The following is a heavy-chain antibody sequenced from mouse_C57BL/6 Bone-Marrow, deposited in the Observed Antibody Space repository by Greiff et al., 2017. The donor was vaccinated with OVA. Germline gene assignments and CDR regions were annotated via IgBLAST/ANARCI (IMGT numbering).Heavy chain of an antibody. D-gene: IGHD2-1*01. CDR2: INPGSGGT. J-gene: IGHJ3*01. V-gene: IGHV1-54*01. Sequence: VQLQQSGAELVRPGTSVKVSCKASGYAFTNYLIEWVKQRPGQGLEWIGVINPGSGGTAYNEKFTGKGTLTADKSSSTAYMQSSSLTSEDSAVYFRAIWGVTTLGWFAYWGQGTLVTVSA. CDR3: AIWGVTTLGWFAY. CDR1: GYAFTNYL.